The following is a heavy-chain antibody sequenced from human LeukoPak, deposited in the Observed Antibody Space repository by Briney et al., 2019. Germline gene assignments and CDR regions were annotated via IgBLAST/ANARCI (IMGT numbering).Heavy chain of an antibody. V-gene: IGHV3-23*01. J-gene: IGHJ4*02. Sequence: HSGGSLRLSCAASGFTFSSYSMNWVRQAPGKGLEWVSAISGSGGSTYYADSVKGRFTISRDNSKNTLYLQMNSLRAEDTAVYYCAKDNPLRFLEWFDYWGQGTLVTVSS. D-gene: IGHD3-3*01. CDR3: AKDNPLRFLEWFDY. CDR1: GFTFSSYS. CDR2: ISGSGGST.